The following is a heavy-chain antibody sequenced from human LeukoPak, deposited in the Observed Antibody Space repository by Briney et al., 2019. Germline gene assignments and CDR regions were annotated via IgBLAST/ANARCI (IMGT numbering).Heavy chain of an antibody. CDR2: IRGKPYGGAT. Sequence: KTGGSLRLSCTASGFTFGDNAMHWFRQAPGKGLEWVGFIRGKPYGGATEYAASVKGRFTISRDDSKSIAYLQMNSLKTEDTAVYYCTKSQWLVPFDYWGRGTLVTVSS. CDR1: GFTFGDNA. CDR3: TKSQWLVPFDY. J-gene: IGHJ4*02. D-gene: IGHD6-19*01. V-gene: IGHV3-49*05.